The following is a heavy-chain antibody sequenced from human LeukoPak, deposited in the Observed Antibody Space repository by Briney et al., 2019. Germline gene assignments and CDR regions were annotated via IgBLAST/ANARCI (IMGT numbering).Heavy chain of an antibody. CDR3: ARDGHYYDSSGYYLDY. Sequence: GRSLRLSCAASGFTFSSYGMHWVRQAPGKGLEWVAVIWYDGSNKYYADSVKGQFTISRDNSKNTLYLQMNSLRAEDTAVYYCARDGHYYDSSGYYLDYWGQGTLVTVSS. V-gene: IGHV3-33*01. CDR1: GFTFSSYG. D-gene: IGHD3-22*01. CDR2: IWYDGSNK. J-gene: IGHJ4*02.